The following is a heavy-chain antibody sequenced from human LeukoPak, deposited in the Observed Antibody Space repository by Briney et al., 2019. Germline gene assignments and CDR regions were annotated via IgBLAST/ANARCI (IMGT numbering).Heavy chain of an antibody. Sequence: SETLSLTCTVSEDSISSYYYNWIRQPAGKGLEWIGRIYISGSANYNPSLKSRVTVSVDTSKNQFSLRLSSVTAADTAVYYCARGRYMDVWGKGTTVTVSS. CDR2: IYISGSA. CDR3: ARGRYMDV. J-gene: IGHJ6*03. V-gene: IGHV4-4*07. CDR1: EDSISSYY.